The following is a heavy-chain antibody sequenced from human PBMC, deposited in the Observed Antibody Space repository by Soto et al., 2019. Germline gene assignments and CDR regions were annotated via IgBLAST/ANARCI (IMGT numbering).Heavy chain of an antibody. J-gene: IGHJ4*02. V-gene: IGHV1-69*02. Sequence: QVQLVQSGAEVKKPESSVRVSCKASGGTFNDYTVTWVRQAPGQGLEWMGRIIPMRGITTYAQNFQGRVALTVDKSQSTAYMELSSLRFEDTAMYFCARNDPFDSWGQGTLVTVSS. CDR3: ARNDPFDS. CDR1: GGTFNDYT. CDR2: IIPMRGIT. D-gene: IGHD1-1*01.